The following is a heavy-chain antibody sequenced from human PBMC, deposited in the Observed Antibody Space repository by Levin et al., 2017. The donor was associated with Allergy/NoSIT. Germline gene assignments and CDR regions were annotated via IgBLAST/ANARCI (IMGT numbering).Heavy chain of an antibody. CDR1: GFTFSSYS. V-gene: IGHV3-48*01. CDR2: ISSSSSTI. D-gene: IGHD1-26*01. CDR3: ARTREFYSGWFDP. J-gene: IGHJ5*02. Sequence: SCAASGFTFSSYSMNWVRQAPGKGLEWVSYISSSSSTIYYADSVQGRFTISRDNAKNSLYLQMNSLRAEDTAVYYCARTREFYSGWFDPWGQGTLVTVSS.